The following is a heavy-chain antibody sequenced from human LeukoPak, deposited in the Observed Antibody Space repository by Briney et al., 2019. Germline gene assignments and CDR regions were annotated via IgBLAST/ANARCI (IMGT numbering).Heavy chain of an antibody. CDR2: IYYSGST. V-gene: IGHV4-59*01. CDR3: ARAAAPYYYNGMDV. Sequence: SETLSLTCTVSGGSISSYYWSWIRQPPGKGLEWIGYIYYSGSTNYNPSLKSRVTISVDTSKNQFSLKLSSVTAADTAVYYCARAAAPYYYNGMDVWGQGTTVTVSS. J-gene: IGHJ6*02. D-gene: IGHD6-13*01. CDR1: GGSISSYY.